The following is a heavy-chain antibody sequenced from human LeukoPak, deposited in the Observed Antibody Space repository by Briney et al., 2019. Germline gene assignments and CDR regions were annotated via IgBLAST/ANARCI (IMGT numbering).Heavy chain of an antibody. CDR3: ARGGDGSNIYWYFDL. CDR1: GXTFSTHW. Sequence: GGSLRLSCAASGXTFSTHWMHWARQAPGKGLEWVSRMNSDGSSSSYADSVKGRFTISRDNAKSTLYLQMNSLRAEDTAVYYCARGGDGSNIYWYFDLWGRGTLVTVSS. V-gene: IGHV3-74*01. CDR2: MNSDGSSS. D-gene: IGHD5-24*01. J-gene: IGHJ2*01.